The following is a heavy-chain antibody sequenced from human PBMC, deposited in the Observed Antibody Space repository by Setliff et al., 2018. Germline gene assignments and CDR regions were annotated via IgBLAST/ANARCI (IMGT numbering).Heavy chain of an antibody. CDR3: ARVQQLGTFDY. V-gene: IGHV1-18*01. D-gene: IGHD6-13*01. Sequence: ASVKVSCKDSGYTFSTYGISWVRQAPGQGLEWMGWISAYNGNTNYAQRFQGRVTITADESTSTAYMELSSLRSEDTAVYYCARVQQLGTFDYWGQGTLVTVSS. CDR2: ISAYNGNT. CDR1: GYTFSTYG. J-gene: IGHJ4*02.